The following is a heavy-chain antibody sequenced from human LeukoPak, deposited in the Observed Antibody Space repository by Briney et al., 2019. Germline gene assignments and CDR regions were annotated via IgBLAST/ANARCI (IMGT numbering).Heavy chain of an antibody. V-gene: IGHV1-18*01. CDR2: INTDNGQT. J-gene: IGHJ1*01. CDR1: GYIFIGYG. CDR3: ARGGGTYWADH. D-gene: IGHD1-26*01. Sequence: ASVKVSCKASGYIFIGYGLSWVRQAPGQGLEWMGWINTDNGQTDFAQKFQDRIIMTTDTSTSKAYLEVTSLRSDDTAVYYCARGGGTYWADHWGQGTLVTVSS.